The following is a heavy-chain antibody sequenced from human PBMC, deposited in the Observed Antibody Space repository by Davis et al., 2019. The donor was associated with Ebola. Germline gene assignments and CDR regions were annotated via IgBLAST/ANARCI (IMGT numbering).Heavy chain of an antibody. CDR2: ISSSSSYI. V-gene: IGHV3-21*01. D-gene: IGHD2-15*01. J-gene: IGHJ4*02. Sequence: PGGSLRLSCAASGFTFSSYSMNWVRQAPGKGLEWVSSISSSSSYIYYADSVKGRFTISRDNAKNSLYLQMNSLRAEDTAVYYCARARDIVVVVAATLDYWGQGTLVTVSS. CDR3: ARARDIVVVVAATLDY. CDR1: GFTFSSYS.